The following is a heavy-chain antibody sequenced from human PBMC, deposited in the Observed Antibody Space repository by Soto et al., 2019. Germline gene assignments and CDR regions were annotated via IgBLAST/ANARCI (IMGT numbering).Heavy chain of an antibody. CDR2: IKEDGTKK. Sequence: GSRRRPGAASGLTFSSFWMSWVRQAQGKGLEWVARIKEDGTKKYYVDSGKGRFTISRDNAKNSLYLQMNSMRAEDTAVCYRARIAHRGQGTLVGVSS. J-gene: IGHJ1*01. CDR1: GLTFSSFW. V-gene: IGHV3-7*01. CDR3: ARIAH.